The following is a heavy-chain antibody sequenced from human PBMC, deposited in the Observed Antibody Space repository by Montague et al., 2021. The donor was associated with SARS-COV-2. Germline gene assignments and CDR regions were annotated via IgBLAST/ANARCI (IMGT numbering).Heavy chain of an antibody. Sequence: TLSLTCTVSGVAVLRRRSEWHTSELQSPLKLVCRLHLEKTANYNPSLRSRVTISVDTSKNQFSLKVRSVTAADTAVYYCARLVGGRGTRFDPWGQGTLVTVSS. D-gene: IGHD1-14*01. J-gene: IGHJ5*02. V-gene: IGHV4-61*02. CDR3: ARLVGGRGTRFDP. CDR2: LEKTA. CDR1: GVAVLRRRSE.